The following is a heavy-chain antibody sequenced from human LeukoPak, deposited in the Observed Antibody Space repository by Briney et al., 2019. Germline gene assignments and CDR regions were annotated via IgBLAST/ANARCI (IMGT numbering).Heavy chain of an antibody. CDR3: ARGDDTDTNWFDP. Sequence: SETLSLTCAVYGGSFSGYYWSWLRQPPGKGREWIGEINHSGSTNYNPSLKSRVTISVDTSKNQFSLKLSSVTAADTAVYYRARGDDTDTNWFDPWGQGTLVTVSS. V-gene: IGHV4-34*01. CDR2: INHSGST. D-gene: IGHD5-18*01. CDR1: GGSFSGYY. J-gene: IGHJ5*02.